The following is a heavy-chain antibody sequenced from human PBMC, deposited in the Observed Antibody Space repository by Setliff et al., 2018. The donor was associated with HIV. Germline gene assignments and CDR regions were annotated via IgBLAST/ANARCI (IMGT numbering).Heavy chain of an antibody. V-gene: IGHV4-39*01. CDR2: IDCGYI. D-gene: IGHD3-10*01. J-gene: IGHJ4*02. Sequence: PSETLSLTCTLSGDSINRCGHVWGWIRQPPGKTLEWIGNIDCGYIYYNASVQSRLTISIDMSKNHLFLHLKSVAAADTAVYYCASRGQDRAWAVDKWGPGILVTVSS. CDR1: GDSINRCGHV. CDR3: ASRGQDRAWAVDK.